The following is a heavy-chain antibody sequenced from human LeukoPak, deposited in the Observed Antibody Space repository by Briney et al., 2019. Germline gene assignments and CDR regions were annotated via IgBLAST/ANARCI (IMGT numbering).Heavy chain of an antibody. CDR1: GFTFDDYA. D-gene: IGHD4-23*01. CDR3: AKDPMTTVETPYFDY. CDR2: ISGDGGST. V-gene: IGHV3-43*02. J-gene: IGHJ4*02. Sequence: GGSLRLSCAASGFTFDDYAMHWVRQAPGKGLEWVSLISGDGGSTYYADSVKGRFTISRDNSKNSLYLQMNSLRTEDTALYYCAKDPMTTVETPYFDYWGQGTLVTVSS.